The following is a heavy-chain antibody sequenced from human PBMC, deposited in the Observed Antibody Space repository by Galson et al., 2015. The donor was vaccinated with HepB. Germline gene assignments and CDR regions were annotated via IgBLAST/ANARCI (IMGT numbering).Heavy chain of an antibody. CDR2: IIPILGIA. Sequence: SVKVSCKASGGTFSSYTISWVRQAPGQGLEWMGRIIPILGIANYAQKFQGSVTITANKSTSTAYMELSSLRSEDTAVYYCARDYYDSSGYYYGAFDYWGQGTLVTVSS. D-gene: IGHD3-22*01. CDR1: GGTFSSYT. J-gene: IGHJ4*02. V-gene: IGHV1-69*04. CDR3: ARDYYDSSGYYYGAFDY.